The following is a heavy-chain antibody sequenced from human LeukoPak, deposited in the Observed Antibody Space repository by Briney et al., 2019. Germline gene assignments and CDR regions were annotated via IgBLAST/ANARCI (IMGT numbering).Heavy chain of an antibody. V-gene: IGHV1-18*01. CDR2: LSGYNGDT. Sequence: ASVEVSCKASGYTYSNYGFSWVRQAPGQGLEWMGWLSGYNGDTKYAQQFQGRVTMTTDTSTSTAYLELRSLRSDDTAVYYCASGRANYYHYVLDVWGQGITVSVSS. J-gene: IGHJ6*02. CDR3: ASGRANYYHYVLDV. CDR1: GYTYSNYG.